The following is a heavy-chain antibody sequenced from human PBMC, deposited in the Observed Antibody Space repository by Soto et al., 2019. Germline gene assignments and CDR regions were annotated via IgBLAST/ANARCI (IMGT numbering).Heavy chain of an antibody. CDR1: RYSINNNNW. Sequence: PSETLSLTCVVFRYSINNNNWWRWVRQPRGGGLEWIEELLHGESTNYNPSLESRATFSVDISKNQFFLKLSSVTAADTAVYYCTKNSAYALDYWGQGTLVTVSS. CDR2: LLHGEST. D-gene: IGHD5-12*01. CDR3: TKNSAYALDY. V-gene: IGHV4-4*02. J-gene: IGHJ4*02.